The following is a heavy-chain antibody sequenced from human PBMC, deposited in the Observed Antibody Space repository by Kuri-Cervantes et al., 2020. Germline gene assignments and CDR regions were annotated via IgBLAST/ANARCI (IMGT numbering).Heavy chain of an antibody. CDR2: ISYDGSNK. CDR3: ARDYYDSSGGAFDI. CDR1: GFTFSSYG. J-gene: IGHJ3*02. Sequence: LSLTCAASGFTFSSYGMHWVRQPPGKGLEWVAVISYDGSNKYYADSVKGRFTISRDNSKNTLYLQMNSLRAEDTAVYYCARDYYDSSGGAFDIWGQGTMVTVSS. V-gene: IGHV3-30*03. D-gene: IGHD3-22*01.